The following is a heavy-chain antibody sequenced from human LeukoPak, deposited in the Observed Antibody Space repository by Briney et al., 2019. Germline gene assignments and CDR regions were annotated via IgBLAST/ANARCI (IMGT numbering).Heavy chain of an antibody. CDR1: GYTFTSYY. J-gene: IGHJ5*02. D-gene: IGHD1-26*01. CDR2: INPSGGST. Sequence: ASVKVSCKASGYTFTSYYMHWVRQAPGQGLEWMGIINPSGGSTSYAQKFQGRVTMTEDTSTDTAYMELSSLRSEDTAVYYCATAFYSGNYRGPRNWFDPWGQGTLVTVSS. V-gene: IGHV1-46*01. CDR3: ATAFYSGNYRGPRNWFDP.